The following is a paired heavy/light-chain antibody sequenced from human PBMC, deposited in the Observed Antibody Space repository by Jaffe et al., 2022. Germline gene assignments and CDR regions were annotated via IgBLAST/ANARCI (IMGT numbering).Heavy chain of an antibody. CDR1: GFRFDDYA. Sequence: DVQLVESGGGLVQPGRSLRLSCAASGFRFDDYAMHWVRQAPGKGLEWVSGITWNSNNRDYADSVKGRFTISRDNAKNSLYLQMNSLRPEDTALYYCAKDIGESPPRGLWGQGTLVTVSS. CDR2: ITWNSNNR. D-gene: IGHD3-10*01. CDR3: AKDIGESPPRGL. J-gene: IGHJ4*02. V-gene: IGHV3-9*01.
Light chain of an antibody. CDR2: KAS. CDR3: QQYNTYSTWT. V-gene: IGKV1-5*03. CDR1: QSISSW. J-gene: IGKJ1*01. Sequence: DIQMTQSPSTLSASVGDRVTITCRASQSISSWLAWYQQTPGKAPKLLIYKASSLESGVPSRFSGSGSGTEFTLTISSLQPDDFATYYCQQYNTYSTWTFGQGTKVEIK.